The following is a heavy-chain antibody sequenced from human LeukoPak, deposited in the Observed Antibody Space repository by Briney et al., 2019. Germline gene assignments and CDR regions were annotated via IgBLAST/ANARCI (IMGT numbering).Heavy chain of an antibody. J-gene: IGHJ6*03. Sequence: SETLSLTCTVSGGSISSSSYYWSWIRQPAGKGLEWIGRIYTSGSTNYNPSLKSRVTISVDTSKNQFSLKLSSVTAADTAVYYCARGVVVVPAAISPTASYYYMDVWGKGTTVTVSS. CDR3: ARGVVVVPAAISPTASYYYMDV. CDR1: GGSISSSSYY. V-gene: IGHV4-61*02. D-gene: IGHD2-2*02. CDR2: IYTSGST.